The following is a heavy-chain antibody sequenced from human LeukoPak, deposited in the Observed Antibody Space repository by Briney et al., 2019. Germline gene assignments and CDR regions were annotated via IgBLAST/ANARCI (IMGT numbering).Heavy chain of an antibody. CDR1: GYTFTRYA. CDR2: IIPIFGTA. V-gene: IGHV1-69*05. Sequence: SVKVSCKASGYTFTRYAISWVRQAPGQGLEWMGGIIPIFGTANYAQKFQGRVTITTDESTSTAYMELSSLRSEDTAVYYCARGFRAARLRGEAFDIWGQGTMVTVSS. D-gene: IGHD6-6*01. CDR3: ARGFRAARLRGEAFDI. J-gene: IGHJ3*02.